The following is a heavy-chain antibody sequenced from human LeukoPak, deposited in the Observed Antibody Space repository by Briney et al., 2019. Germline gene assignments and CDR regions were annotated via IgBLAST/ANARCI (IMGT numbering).Heavy chain of an antibody. Sequence: SETLSLTCAVYGGSFSGCYWSWIRQPPGKGLEWIGEINHSGSTNYNPSLKSRVTISVDTSKNQFSLKLSSVTAADTAVYYCARGRAEMATISSDYWGQGTLVTVSS. CDR3: ARGRAEMATISSDY. CDR2: INHSGST. CDR1: GGSFSGCY. J-gene: IGHJ4*02. V-gene: IGHV4-34*01. D-gene: IGHD5-24*01.